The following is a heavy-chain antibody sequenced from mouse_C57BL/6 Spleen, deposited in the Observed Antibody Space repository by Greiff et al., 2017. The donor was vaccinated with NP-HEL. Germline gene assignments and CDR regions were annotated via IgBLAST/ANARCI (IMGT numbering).Heavy chain of an antibody. V-gene: IGHV1-22*01. CDR1: GYTFTDYN. CDR3: ASSSYGYFDV. J-gene: IGHJ1*03. D-gene: IGHD1-1*01. Sequence: EVQLQQSGPELVKPGASVKMSCKASGYTFTDYNMHWVKQSHGKSLEWIGYINPNNGGTSYNQKFKGKATLTVYKSSSTAYMELRSLTSEDSAVYYCASSSYGYFDVWGTGTTVTVSS. CDR2: INPNNGGT.